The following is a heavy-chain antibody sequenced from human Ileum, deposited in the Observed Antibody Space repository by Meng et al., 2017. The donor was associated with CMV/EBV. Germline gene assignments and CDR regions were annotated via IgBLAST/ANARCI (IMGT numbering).Heavy chain of an antibody. CDR2: IYGGSFKL. CDR3: AKDFPGEYYS. V-gene: IGHV3-23*03. J-gene: IGHJ5*02. Sequence: ESLKISCAASGFTFSNYAMSWVRQAPGKGLEWVSVIYGGSFKLDYAESVKGRFTISRDDSKNTLYLQMNSLRAEDTAVYYCAKDFPGEYYSWGQGTLITVSS. D-gene: IGHD2/OR15-2a*01. CDR1: GFTFSNYA.